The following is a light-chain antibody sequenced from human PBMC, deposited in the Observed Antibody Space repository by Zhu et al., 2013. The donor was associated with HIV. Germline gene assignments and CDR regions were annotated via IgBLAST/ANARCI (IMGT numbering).Light chain of an antibody. V-gene: IGKV3-15*01. CDR2: GAS. CDR3: QQYSSYWT. Sequence: EIVLTQSPATLSVSPGERATLSCRASQSVSSNLAWYQQKPGQAPRLLIYGASTRATGVPARFSGNGSGTEFTLTISSLQPDDFATYYCQQYSSYWTFGQGTKVEIK. J-gene: IGKJ1*01. CDR1: QSVSSN.